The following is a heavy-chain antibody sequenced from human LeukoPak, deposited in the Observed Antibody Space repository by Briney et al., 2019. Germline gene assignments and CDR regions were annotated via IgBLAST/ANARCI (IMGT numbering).Heavy chain of an antibody. Sequence: GGSLRLSCVASGFTFSDYWMTWVRQAPGKGLECVANIKQDGSEKFYVDSVKGRFTISRDNAKNSLYLQMNSLRAEDTAVYYCARDGRLSFGAFDIWGQGTMVTVSS. V-gene: IGHV3-7*01. CDR3: ARDGRLSFGAFDI. J-gene: IGHJ3*02. D-gene: IGHD2/OR15-2a*01. CDR1: GFTFSDYW. CDR2: IKQDGSEK.